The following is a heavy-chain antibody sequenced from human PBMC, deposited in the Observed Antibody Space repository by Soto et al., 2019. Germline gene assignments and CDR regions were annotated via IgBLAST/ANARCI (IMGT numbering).Heavy chain of an antibody. J-gene: IGHJ4*02. CDR2: VYWDDDE. CDR3: AHMGVAGTLYYFDY. Sequence: QITLWESGPALVKPTQTLTLTCSFSGFSLTTSGVGVGWIRQPPGKALEWLALVYWDDDEHYSPSLRSRLTIIKDTSKNQVVLTMTNMGPVDTATYYCAHMGVAGTLYYFDYWGQGTLVTVSS. CDR1: GFSLTTSGVG. V-gene: IGHV2-5*02. D-gene: IGHD6-19*01.